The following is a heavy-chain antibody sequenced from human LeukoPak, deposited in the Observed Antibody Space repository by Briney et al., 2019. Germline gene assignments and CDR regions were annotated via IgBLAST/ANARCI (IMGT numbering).Heavy chain of an antibody. D-gene: IGHD5-24*01. V-gene: IGHV4-61*02. CDR2: MYISGSN. J-gene: IGHJ4*02. CDR1: GGSISSGSHY. Sequence: SETLSLTCTVSGGSISSGSHYWSRIRQPAGQGLEWIGRMYISGSNKYNPSLKSRVTISVDTSKNQFSLNLSSVTAADTAVYYCARQDGYTSGDYFDYWGQGTLVTVSS. CDR3: ARQDGYTSGDYFDY.